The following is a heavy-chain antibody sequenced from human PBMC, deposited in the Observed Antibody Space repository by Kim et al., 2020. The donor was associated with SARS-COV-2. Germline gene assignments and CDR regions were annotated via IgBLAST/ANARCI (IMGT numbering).Heavy chain of an antibody. CDR2: IIPILGIA. J-gene: IGHJ3*02. Sequence: SVKVSCKASGGTFSSYAISWVRQAPGQGLEWMGRIIPILGIANYAQKFQGRVTITADKSTSTAYMELSSLRSEDTAVYYCAREKTQGPYYYDSSGYPDLGAFDIWGQGTMVTVSS. CDR1: GGTFSSYA. D-gene: IGHD3-22*01. CDR3: AREKTQGPYYYDSSGYPDLGAFDI. V-gene: IGHV1-69*04.